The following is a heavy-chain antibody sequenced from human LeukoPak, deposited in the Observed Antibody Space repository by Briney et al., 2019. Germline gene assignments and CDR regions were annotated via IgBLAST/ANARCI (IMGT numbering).Heavy chain of an antibody. V-gene: IGHV3-23*01. J-gene: IGHJ6*03. D-gene: IGHD4/OR15-4a*01. CDR2: IVDTGDGT. CDR1: GFTFSSYA. CDR3: AKERGHPLPNYHMDV. Sequence: HPGGSLRLSCAASGFTFSSYAMSWVRQALGKGLEWVSTIVDTGDGTFYADSVRGRFTISRDSSKNTLYLQMNSLRADDTAVYYCAKERGHPLPNYHMDVWGKGTTVTVSS.